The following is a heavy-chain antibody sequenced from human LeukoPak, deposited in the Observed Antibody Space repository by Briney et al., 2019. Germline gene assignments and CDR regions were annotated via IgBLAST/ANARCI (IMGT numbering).Heavy chain of an antibody. D-gene: IGHD3-10*01. Sequence: ASVKVSCKPSGYTFTSYGISWVRQAPGQGLEWMGWISAYNGNTNYAQKLQGRVTMTTDTSTSTAYMELRSLRSDDTAVYYCVRSAMVRGEGEFDYWGQGTLVTVSS. CDR1: GYTFTSYG. J-gene: IGHJ4*02. V-gene: IGHV1-18*01. CDR3: VRSAMVRGEGEFDY. CDR2: ISAYNGNT.